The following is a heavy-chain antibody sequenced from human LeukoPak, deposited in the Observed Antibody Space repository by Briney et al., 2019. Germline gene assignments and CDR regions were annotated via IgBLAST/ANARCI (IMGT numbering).Heavy chain of an antibody. J-gene: IGHJ4*02. CDR2: ISGSGGST. V-gene: IGHV3-23*01. D-gene: IGHD2-8*01. CDR1: GFTFSSYG. Sequence: GALRLSCAASGFTFSSYGMSWVRQAPGKGLEWVSAISGSGGSTYYADSVKGRFTISRDNSKNTLYLQMNSLRAEDTAVYYCARDNGAHYFDYWGQGTLVTVSS. CDR3: ARDNGAHYFDY.